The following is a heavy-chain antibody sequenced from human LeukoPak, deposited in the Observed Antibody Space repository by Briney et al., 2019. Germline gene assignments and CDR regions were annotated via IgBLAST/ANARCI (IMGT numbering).Heavy chain of an antibody. CDR1: GGSISRDY. V-gene: IGHV4-59*01. CDR3: ARDRPGGSSLDY. D-gene: IGHD6-13*01. J-gene: IGHJ4*02. Sequence: SETLSLTCTVSGGSISRDYWSWIRQPPGKGLEWIGYIDYAGRTNYNPSLKSRVTISIDTSKNQFSLKLSSVTAADTAVYYCARDRPGGSSLDYWGQGTLVTVSS. CDR2: IDYAGRT.